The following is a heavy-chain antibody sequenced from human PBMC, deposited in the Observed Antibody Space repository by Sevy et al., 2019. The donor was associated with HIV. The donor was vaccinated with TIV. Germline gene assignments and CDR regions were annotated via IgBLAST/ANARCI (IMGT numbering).Heavy chain of an antibody. CDR3: ANDRGRRNYYDSSGYPKHDAFDI. CDR2: ISGSGGST. J-gene: IGHJ3*02. V-gene: IGHV3-23*01. Sequence: GGYLRLSCAASGFTFSSYAMSWVRQAPGKGLEWISAISGSGGSTYYADSVKGRFTISRDNSKNTLYLQMNSLRAEDTAVYYCANDRGRRNYYDSSGYPKHDAFDIWGQGTMVTVS. D-gene: IGHD3-22*01. CDR1: GFTFSSYA.